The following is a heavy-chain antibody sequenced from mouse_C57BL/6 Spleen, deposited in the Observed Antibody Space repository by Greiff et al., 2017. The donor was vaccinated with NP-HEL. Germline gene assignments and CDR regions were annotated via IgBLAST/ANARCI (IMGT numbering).Heavy chain of an antibody. D-gene: IGHD1-1*01. CDR1: GYAFSSYW. Sequence: QVQLKESGAELVKPGASVKISCKASGYAFSSYWMNWVKQRPGKGLEWIGQIYPGDGDTNYNGKFKGKATLTADKSSSTAYMQLSSLTSEDSAVYFCARGTTVVGRYFDVWGTGTTVTVSS. CDR2: IYPGDGDT. V-gene: IGHV1-80*01. J-gene: IGHJ1*03. CDR3: ARGTTVVGRYFDV.